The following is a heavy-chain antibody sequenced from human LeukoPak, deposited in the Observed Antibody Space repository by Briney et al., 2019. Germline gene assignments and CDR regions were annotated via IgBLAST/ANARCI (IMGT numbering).Heavy chain of an antibody. CDR2: VSYDGSHT. CDR3: ARDHVESSGYNPYYYYYMGV. V-gene: IGHV3-30*01. D-gene: IGHD3-22*01. CDR1: GFTFRNYA. J-gene: IGHJ6*03. Sequence: GGSLRLSCAASGFTFRNYAMHWVRQAPGKGLEWVATVSYDGSHTYYADSVKGRFTMSRDNSKSTLNLQMNSLRVDDTALYFCARDHVESSGYNPYYYYYMGVWGKGTTVTVSS.